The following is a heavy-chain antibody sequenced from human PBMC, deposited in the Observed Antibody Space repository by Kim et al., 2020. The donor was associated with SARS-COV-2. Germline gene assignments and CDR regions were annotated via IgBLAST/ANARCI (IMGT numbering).Heavy chain of an antibody. CDR3: ARGATAVAGTPHLYYYSG. V-gene: IGHV3-30*04. Sequence: GGSLRLSCAASGFTFSSYAMHWVRQAPGKGLEWVAVISYDGSNKYYADSVKGRFTISRDNSKNTLYLQMNSLRAEDTAVYYCARGATAVAGTPHLYYYSG. CDR2: ISYDGSNK. J-gene: IGHJ6*01. D-gene: IGHD6-19*01. CDR1: GFTFSSYA.